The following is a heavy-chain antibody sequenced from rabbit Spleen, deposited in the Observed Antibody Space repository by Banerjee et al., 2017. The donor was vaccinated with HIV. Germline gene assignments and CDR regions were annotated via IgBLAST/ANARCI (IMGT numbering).Heavy chain of an antibody. Sequence: QLKESGGGLVQPGGSLKLSCKGSGFDFSTYYMTWVRQAPGKGLEWTGYIDPVFGNTYYASWVNGRFTISSDNAQNTVDLQMNSLTAADTATYFCVRGASTSGYYSLWGPGTLVTVS. CDR3: VRGASTSGYYSL. J-gene: IGHJ4*01. V-gene: IGHV1S7*01. CDR2: IDPVFGNT. CDR1: GFDFSTYY. D-gene: IGHD1-1*01.